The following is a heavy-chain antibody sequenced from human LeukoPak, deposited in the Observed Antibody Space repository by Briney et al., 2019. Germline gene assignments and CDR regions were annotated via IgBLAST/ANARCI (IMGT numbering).Heavy chain of an antibody. CDR2: ISYDGSNK. CDR1: GFTFSSYG. V-gene: IGHV3-30*03. D-gene: IGHD6-13*01. CDR3: ARDGVYSSSWYSTFYYYYGMDV. Sequence: GGSLRLSCAASGFTFSSYGMHWVRQAPGKGLEWVAVISYDGSNKYYADSVKGRFTISRDNSKNTLYLQMNSLRAEDTAVYYCARDGVYSSSWYSTFYYYYGMDVWGQGTTVTVSS. J-gene: IGHJ6*02.